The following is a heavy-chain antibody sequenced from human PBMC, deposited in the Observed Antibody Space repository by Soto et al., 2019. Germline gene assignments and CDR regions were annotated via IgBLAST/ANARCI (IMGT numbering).Heavy chain of an antibody. CDR3: AREVSFSDYGGSSNSFDP. D-gene: IGHD3-16*01. Sequence: ETLSLTCSVTGDAISGNYWSWIRQPAGKGLEWIGRIHVSGATNFNPSLMGRVSMSVDTSINYFSLKLSSVTAADTAVYYCAREVSFSDYGGSSNSFDPWGRGTLVTVSS. J-gene: IGHJ5*02. V-gene: IGHV4-4*07. CDR1: GDAISGNY. CDR2: IHVSGAT.